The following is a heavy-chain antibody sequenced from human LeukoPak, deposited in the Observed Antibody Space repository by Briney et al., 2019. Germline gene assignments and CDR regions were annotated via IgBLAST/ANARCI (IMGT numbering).Heavy chain of an antibody. Sequence: GGSLRLSCAASGFTVSGNYMSWVRQAPGKGLEWISLIYSGGDTYYPDSVRGRFTISRDNSKNTLYLQMNSLRAEDTAVYYCARGPPACSTNCYGYLDYWGQGTPVTVSS. J-gene: IGHJ4*02. V-gene: IGHV3-53*01. CDR2: IYSGGDT. CDR1: GFTVSGNY. CDR3: ARGPPACSTNCYGYLDY. D-gene: IGHD2-2*01.